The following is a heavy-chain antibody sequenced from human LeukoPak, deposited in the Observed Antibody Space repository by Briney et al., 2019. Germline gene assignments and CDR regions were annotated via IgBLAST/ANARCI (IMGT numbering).Heavy chain of an antibody. CDR2: ISGSGGGT. CDR3: AKDLGRYRNNYFDY. CDR1: GFTFSSYW. V-gene: IGHV3-23*01. Sequence: PGGSLGLSCAASGFTFSSYWMHWVRQVPEKGLEWVSTISGSGGGTYYADSVKGRFTISRDDSKNTLYLQMNSLRAEDTAVYYCAKDLGRYRNNYFDYWGQGTLVTVSS. D-gene: IGHD1-26*01. J-gene: IGHJ4*02.